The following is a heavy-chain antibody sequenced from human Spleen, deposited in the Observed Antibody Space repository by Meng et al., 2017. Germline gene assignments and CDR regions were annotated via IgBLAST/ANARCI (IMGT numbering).Heavy chain of an antibody. J-gene: IGHJ4*02. D-gene: IGHD4-11*01. CDR2: INHSGST. CDR1: GGSFSDYY. V-gene: IGHV4-34*01. Sequence: QVQLQQWGPGLLTPSETLSLTCVVSGGSFSDYYWSWIRQPPGKGLEWIGEINHSGSTNYNPSLESRATISVDTSQNNLSLKLSSVTAADSAVYYCARGPTTMAHDFDYWGQGTLVTVFS. CDR3: ARGPTTMAHDFDY.